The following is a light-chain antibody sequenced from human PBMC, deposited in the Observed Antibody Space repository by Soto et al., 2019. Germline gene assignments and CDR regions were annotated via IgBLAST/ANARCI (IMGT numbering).Light chain of an antibody. Sequence: EIGLTHSPGPLPWPPGERATLSCGASRSFISSYLAWYQQKPGQAPRLLIYGASSRATGIPDRFSGSGSGTDFTLTISRLEPEDFAVYYCQQYSSSLSLPFGGGPKVEIK. CDR1: RSFISSY. J-gene: IGKJ4*01. CDR3: QQYSSSLSLP. CDR2: GAS. V-gene: IGKV3-20*01.